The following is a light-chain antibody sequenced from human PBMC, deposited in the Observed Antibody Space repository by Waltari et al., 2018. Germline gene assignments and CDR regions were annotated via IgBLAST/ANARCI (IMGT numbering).Light chain of an antibody. CDR3: QSYDSTTVI. CDR1: SGSIASNY. Sequence: FILTQPHSVSESPGKTVTISCTRSSGSIASNYVQWYQQRPGSSPTTVIYEDDPRPSGVPGRFAGSIDGSSNSASLTISGLKTEDESDYYCQSYDSTTVIFGGGTKLTVL. CDR2: EDD. V-gene: IGLV6-57*01. J-gene: IGLJ2*01.